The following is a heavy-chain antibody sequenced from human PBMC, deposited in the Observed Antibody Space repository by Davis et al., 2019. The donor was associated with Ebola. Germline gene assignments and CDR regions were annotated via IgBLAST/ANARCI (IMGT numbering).Heavy chain of an antibody. CDR2: IYPGDSDT. J-gene: IGHJ4*02. CDR3: ARHVDPYSSGWYSFGDY. CDR1: GYSFTSYW. V-gene: IGHV5-51*01. Sequence: KVSCKGSGYSFTSYWIGWVRQMPGKGLEWMGIIYPGDSDTRYSPSFQGQVTISADKSISTAYLQWSSLKASDTAMYYCARHVDPYSSGWYSFGDYWGQGTLVTVSS. D-gene: IGHD6-19*01.